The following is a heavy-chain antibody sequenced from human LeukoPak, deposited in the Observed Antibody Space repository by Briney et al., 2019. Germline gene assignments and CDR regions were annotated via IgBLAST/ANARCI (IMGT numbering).Heavy chain of an antibody. CDR2: IIPIFGTA. Sequence: GASVKVSCKASGGTFSSYAISWVRQAPGQGLEWMGRIIPIFGTADYAQKFQGRVTITTDESTSTAYMEVSTLRSEDPAVYYWARGAYDSSGYYPYNWFDPWGQGTLVTVSS. D-gene: IGHD3-22*01. CDR1: GGTFSSYA. J-gene: IGHJ5*02. V-gene: IGHV1-69*05. CDR3: ARGAYDSSGYYPYNWFDP.